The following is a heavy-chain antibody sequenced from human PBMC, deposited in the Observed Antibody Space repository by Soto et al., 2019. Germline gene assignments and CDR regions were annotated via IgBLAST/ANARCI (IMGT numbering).Heavy chain of an antibody. V-gene: IGHV2-5*02. CDR1: GFSLSTSGVG. CDR3: AHSLRFFDWLNPFDY. D-gene: IGHD3-9*01. J-gene: IGHJ4*02. CDR2: IYWDDDK. Sequence: SGPKRVNPTQARTLTCTFSGFSLSTSGVGVGWIRQPPGKALEWLALIYWDDDKRYSPSLKSRLTITKDTSKNQVVLTMTNMDPVDTATYYCAHSLRFFDWLNPFDYWGQGTLVTVSS.